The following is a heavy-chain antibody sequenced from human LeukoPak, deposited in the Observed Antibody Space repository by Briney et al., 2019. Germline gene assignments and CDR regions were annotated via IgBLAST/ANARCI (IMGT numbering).Heavy chain of an antibody. Sequence: SETLSLTCAVYGGSFSGYYWSWIRQPPGKGLEWIGEINHSGSTNYNPSLKSRVTISVDTSKNQFSLKLSSVTAADTAVYYCASGPHYYFDYWGQGTLVTVSS. V-gene: IGHV4-34*01. CDR1: GGSFSGYY. J-gene: IGHJ4*02. CDR3: ASGPHYYFDY. D-gene: IGHD3-3*02. CDR2: INHSGST.